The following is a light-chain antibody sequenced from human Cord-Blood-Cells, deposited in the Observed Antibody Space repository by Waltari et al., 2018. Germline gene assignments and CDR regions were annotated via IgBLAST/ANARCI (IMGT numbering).Light chain of an antibody. J-gene: IGKJ1*01. CDR1: QSISSY. Sequence: DIQMTQSPSSLSASVGDRVTITCRASQSISSYLNWYQQKPGKAPKLLIYAASSLQSGVPSRFGGSGSGTDFTLTISSLQPEDFATYYCQQSYSTPWTFGQGP. CDR3: QQSYSTPWT. V-gene: IGKV1-39*01. CDR2: AAS.